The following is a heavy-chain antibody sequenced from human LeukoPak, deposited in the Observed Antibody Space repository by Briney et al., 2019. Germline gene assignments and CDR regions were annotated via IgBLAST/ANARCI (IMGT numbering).Heavy chain of an antibody. J-gene: IGHJ4*02. V-gene: IGHV4-61*02. CDR3: ARDPYVVVTATADDY. CDR2: MYTSGIN. CDR1: GVSISSGSYS. Sequence: PSETLSLTCPVSGVSISSGSYSGSWIRQRAGKGLGWIGSMYTSGINNYNASLKSRVTISVDPSKNQFSLKLSSVTAADTAVYYCARDPYVVVTATADDYWGQGTLVTVSS. D-gene: IGHD2-21*02.